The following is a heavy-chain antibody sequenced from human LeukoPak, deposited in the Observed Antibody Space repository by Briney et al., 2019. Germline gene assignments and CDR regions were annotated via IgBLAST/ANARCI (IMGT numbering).Heavy chain of an antibody. CDR1: GFTFSSYG. CDR2: ISYDGSNK. Sequence: GGSLRLSCAASGFTFSSYGMHWVRQAPGKGQEWVAVISYDGSNKYYADSVKGRFTISRDNSKNTLYLQMNSLRAEDTAVYYCAKVRTPKRIAVADDYWGQGTLVTVSS. J-gene: IGHJ4*02. D-gene: IGHD6-19*01. V-gene: IGHV3-30*18. CDR3: AKVRTPKRIAVADDY.